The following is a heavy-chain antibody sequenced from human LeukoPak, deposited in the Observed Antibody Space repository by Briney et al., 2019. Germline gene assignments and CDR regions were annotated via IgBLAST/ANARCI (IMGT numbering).Heavy chain of an antibody. J-gene: IGHJ4*02. CDR2: IYSGGST. D-gene: IGHD3-22*01. CDR3: ARDPIYDSSGD. V-gene: IGHV3-53*04. Sequence: VGSLRLSSAASGFTVSSNYMSWVRQAPGKGLEWVSVIYSGGSTYYADSVKGRFTISRHNSKNTLYPQMNSLRAEDTAVYYCARDPIYDSSGDWGQGTLVTVSS. CDR1: GFTVSSNY.